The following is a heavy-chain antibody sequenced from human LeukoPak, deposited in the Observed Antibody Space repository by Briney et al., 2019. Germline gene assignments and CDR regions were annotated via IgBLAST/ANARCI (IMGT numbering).Heavy chain of an antibody. J-gene: IGHJ6*02. V-gene: IGHV4-4*07. CDR1: NGSVGSNF. D-gene: IGHD3-22*01. CDR2: IHTSGTT. CDR3: ARGGAVTSSGYYTYYYYGMDV. Sequence: SETLSLTCTVSNGSVGSNFWTYMRQPAGQGLEWIGRIHTSGTTNYNPSLKSRVTMSVDTSKNQFSLELSSVTAADTAVYYCARGGAVTSSGYYTYYYYGMDVWGQGTTVTVSS.